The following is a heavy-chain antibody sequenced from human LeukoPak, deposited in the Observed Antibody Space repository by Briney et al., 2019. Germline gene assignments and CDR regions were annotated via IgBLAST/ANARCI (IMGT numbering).Heavy chain of an antibody. D-gene: IGHD6-13*01. Sequence: SGGSLRLSCVASGSTFSSHAMSWDRQAPGRGLEWSSGISDSGDTTYYADSVKGRFTISRDNSKNSLHLQMNSLRAEDTAVYYCAKDSEYRSSWFSHIDAFDVWGQGTMVTVSS. CDR1: GSTFSSHA. V-gene: IGHV3-23*01. J-gene: IGHJ3*01. CDR3: AKDSEYRSSWFSHIDAFDV. CDR2: ISDSGDTT.